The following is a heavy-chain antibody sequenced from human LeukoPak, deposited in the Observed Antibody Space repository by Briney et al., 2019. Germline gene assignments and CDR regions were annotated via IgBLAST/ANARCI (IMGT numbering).Heavy chain of an antibody. J-gene: IGHJ4*02. D-gene: IGHD3-3*01. Sequence: GGSLRLSCAASGFTFSSYAMSWVRQAPGKGLEWVSAISGSGGSTYYADSVKGRFTISRDNSKNTLYLQMNSLRAEDTAVYYCAKAGVTISGVAYYFDYWGQGTLVTVSS. CDR2: ISGSGGST. CDR3: AKAGVTISGVAYYFDY. V-gene: IGHV3-23*01. CDR1: GFTFSSYA.